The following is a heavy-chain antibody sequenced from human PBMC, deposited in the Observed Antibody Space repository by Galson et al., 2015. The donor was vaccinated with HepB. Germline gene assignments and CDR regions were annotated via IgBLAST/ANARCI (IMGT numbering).Heavy chain of an antibody. V-gene: IGHV3-33*06. CDR2: IWYDGSKE. Sequence: SLRLSCAASEFTFSNFGMHWVRQAPGKGLEWVAVIWYDGSKEYYADSVKGRFTISRDNSKNTLYLQMKSLRAEDTAVYYCAEEAPNDYWGQGTLVTVSS. J-gene: IGHJ4*02. CDR3: AEEAPNDY. CDR1: EFTFSNFG.